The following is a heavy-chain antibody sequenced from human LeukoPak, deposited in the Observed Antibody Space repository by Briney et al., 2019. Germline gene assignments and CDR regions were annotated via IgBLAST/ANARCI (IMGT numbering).Heavy chain of an antibody. CDR1: GFTFFSCA. Sequence: GGSLRLSCSAPGFTFFSCARQCVRQAPGKGLEYVSAISSNGGSTYYADSVKGRFTIPRDNSKNTLYLQMSSLIAEDTAVYYCVKDLAVVCATPEGIRLRGSWGQGTQVTISS. J-gene: IGHJ5*02. CDR2: ISSNGGST. V-gene: IGHV3-64D*06. CDR3: VKDLAVVCATPEGIRLRGS. D-gene: IGHD1-26*01.